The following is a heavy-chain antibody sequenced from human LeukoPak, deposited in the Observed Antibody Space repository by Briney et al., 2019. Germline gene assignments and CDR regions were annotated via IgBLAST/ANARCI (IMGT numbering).Heavy chain of an antibody. D-gene: IGHD3-22*01. CDR1: GLTFSSYG. V-gene: IGHV3-33*01. Sequence: GGSLRLSCAASGLTFSSYGMHWVRQAPGKGLEWVAVIWFDGRNKYYADSVKGRFVISRDNSKNTLFLQMNSLRAEDTAVYYCARDAMGGSGYDWFDPWGQGTLVTVSS. CDR3: ARDAMGGSGYDWFDP. CDR2: IWFDGRNK. J-gene: IGHJ5*02.